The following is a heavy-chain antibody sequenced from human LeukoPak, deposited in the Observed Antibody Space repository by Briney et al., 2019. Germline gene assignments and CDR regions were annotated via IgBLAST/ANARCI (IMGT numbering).Heavy chain of an antibody. CDR1: GGSFSGYY. V-gene: IGHV4-34*01. Sequence: SETLSLTCAVYGGSFSGYYWSWIRQPPGKGLEWIGEINHSGSTNYNPSPKSRVTISVDTSKNQFSLKLSSATAADTAVYYCARSLQIIAAGYNWFDPWGQGTLVTVSS. CDR2: INHSGST. CDR3: ARSLQIIAAGYNWFDP. J-gene: IGHJ5*02. D-gene: IGHD6-13*01.